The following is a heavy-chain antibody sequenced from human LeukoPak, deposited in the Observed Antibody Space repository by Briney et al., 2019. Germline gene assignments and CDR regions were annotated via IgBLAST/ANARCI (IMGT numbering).Heavy chain of an antibody. CDR1: GFSFSSHG. CDR3: AKDDDWGRYKH. D-gene: IGHD3-16*01. J-gene: IGHJ1*01. Sequence: GGSLRLSCAGCGFSFSSHGMNWVRQAPGKGLEWVSGISPSGDITYYTDSVRGRFTISRDNFKNTLSLQVNSLRAEDTAMYYCAKDDDWGRYKHWGQGTLVTVS. CDR2: ISPSGDIT. V-gene: IGHV3-23*01.